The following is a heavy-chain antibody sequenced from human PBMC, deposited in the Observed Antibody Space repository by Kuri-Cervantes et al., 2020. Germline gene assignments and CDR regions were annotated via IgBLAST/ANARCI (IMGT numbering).Heavy chain of an antibody. J-gene: IGHJ4*02. CDR2: IYYSGST. V-gene: IGHV4-31*01. Sequence: SETLSLTCTVSGGSVSSGGYYWSWIRQHPGKGLEWIGYIYYSGSTYYNPSLKSLVTISVDTSKNQFSLKLSSVTAADTAVYYCARGGKWLAFDYWGQGTLVTVSS. CDR3: ARGGKWLAFDY. CDR1: GGSVSSGGYY. D-gene: IGHD5-12*01.